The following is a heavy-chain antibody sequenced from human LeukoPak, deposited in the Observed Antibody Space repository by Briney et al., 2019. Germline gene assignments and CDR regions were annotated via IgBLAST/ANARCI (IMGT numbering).Heavy chain of an antibody. Sequence: ASVKVSCKVSGYTLTELSMHWVRQAPGKGLEWMGGFDPEDGETIYAQKFQGRVTMTEDTSTDTAYVELSSLGSEDTAVYYCATARPTRRVVPAAIVGFDYWGQGTLVTVSS. D-gene: IGHD2-2*02. CDR3: ATARPTRRVVPAAIVGFDY. CDR1: GYTLTELS. V-gene: IGHV1-24*01. CDR2: FDPEDGET. J-gene: IGHJ4*02.